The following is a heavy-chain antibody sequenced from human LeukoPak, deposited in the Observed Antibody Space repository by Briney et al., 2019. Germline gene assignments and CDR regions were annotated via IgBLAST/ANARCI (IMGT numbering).Heavy chain of an antibody. CDR2: TYYKSKWYN. Sequence: SQTLTLTCAISGDSVSSSAAWNWIRQSPSRGLEWLGRTYYKSKWYNNYAVSVKSRITIKSDTSKNQFSLQLNSVTPEDTAVYYCARGNEGLQHRGAGNLVTVSS. CDR3: ARGNEGLQH. CDR1: GDSVSSSAA. V-gene: IGHV6-1*01. J-gene: IGHJ1*01.